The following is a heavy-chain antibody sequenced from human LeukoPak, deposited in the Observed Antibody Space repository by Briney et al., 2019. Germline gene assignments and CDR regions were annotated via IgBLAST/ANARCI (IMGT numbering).Heavy chain of an antibody. CDR3: ARGTLSGYSYGYGAYYYMDV. J-gene: IGHJ6*03. D-gene: IGHD5-18*01. V-gene: IGHV4-59*02. CDR1: GGSVSSYY. CDR2: IYYVGST. Sequence: SDSLSLACTVAGGSVSSYYWSWIRQPPGKGLGWIGFIYYVGSTTYNPPLKGRVPISVATSKNQFSLKLSSVTPAARALYYGARGTLSGYSYGYGAYYYMDVGGKGSTVTV.